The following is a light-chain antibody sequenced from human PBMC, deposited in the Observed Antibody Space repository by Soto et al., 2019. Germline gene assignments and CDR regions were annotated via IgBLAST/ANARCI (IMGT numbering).Light chain of an antibody. CDR2: DAS. J-gene: IGKJ3*01. CDR1: QSISSY. CDR3: QQYGTSPLT. Sequence: LLTQSPATLSVSPGQRVTLSCRASQSISSYLAWYQQRPGQPSRLLIYDASNRATGIPARFSGSGSGTDFTLTISSLEPEDFALYYCQQYGTSPLTFGPGTRVD. V-gene: IGKV3-11*01.